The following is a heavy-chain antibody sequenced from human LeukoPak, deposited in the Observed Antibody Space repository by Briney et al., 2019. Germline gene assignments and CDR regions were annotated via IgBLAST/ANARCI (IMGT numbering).Heavy chain of an antibody. J-gene: IGHJ4*02. CDR3: ARDRDCSSTSCQGVDY. D-gene: IGHD2-2*01. V-gene: IGHV4-39*07. CDR2: IYYSGST. CDR1: GGSISSSSYY. Sequence: PSETLSLTCTVSGGSISSSSYYWGWIRQPPGKGLEWIGSIYYSGSTYYNPSLKSRVTISVDTSKNQFSLKLSSVTAADTAVYYCARDRDCSSTSCQGVDYWGQGTLVTVSS.